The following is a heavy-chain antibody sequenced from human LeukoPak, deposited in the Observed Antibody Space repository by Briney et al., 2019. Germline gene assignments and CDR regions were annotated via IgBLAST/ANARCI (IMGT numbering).Heavy chain of an antibody. J-gene: IGHJ6*02. V-gene: IGHV1-2*02. CDR3: ARGKTGTYYFGLDV. D-gene: IGHD1/OR15-1a*01. CDR2: ISPNSDDT. CDR1: GYTFTDYH. Sequence: ASAKVSCKASGYTFTDYHTHWVRQAPGQGLEWLGWISPNSDDTNYAQKFQGRVTMTRDTSISTAFVDLTGLKSDDTAVYYCARGKTGTYYFGLDVWGQGTTVTVSS.